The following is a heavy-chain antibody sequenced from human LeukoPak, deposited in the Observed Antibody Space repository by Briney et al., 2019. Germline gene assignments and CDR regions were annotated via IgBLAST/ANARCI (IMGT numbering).Heavy chain of an antibody. D-gene: IGHD3-16*02. CDR3: ARDQYDSVWGSYRPYFDL. V-gene: IGHV1-18*03. CDR1: GYTFASYG. J-gene: IGHJ4*02. Sequence: ASVKVSCKASGYTFASYGISWVRQAPGQGLEWMGSISPYTGNTKYAERLQDRAIMTTDTSTRTAYMELRSLRSDDMAVFYCARDQYDSVWGSYRPYFDLWGQGKLVTVSS. CDR2: ISPYTGNT.